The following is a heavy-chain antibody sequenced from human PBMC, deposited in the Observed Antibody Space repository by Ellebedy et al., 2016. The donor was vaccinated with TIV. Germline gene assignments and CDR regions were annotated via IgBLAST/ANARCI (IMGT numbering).Heavy chain of an antibody. Sequence: GESLKISCVASRFTFTNYWMSWIRQAPGKGLEWVSNIKFYGTEKYFVDSVKGRFTISRDNSKNTLYLQMSSLRAEDTAIYYCSRVPAHYGAWGQGTLVTVSS. V-gene: IGHV3-7*03. CDR3: SRVPAHYGA. J-gene: IGHJ5*02. D-gene: IGHD4-17*01. CDR2: IKFYGTEK. CDR1: RFTFTNYW.